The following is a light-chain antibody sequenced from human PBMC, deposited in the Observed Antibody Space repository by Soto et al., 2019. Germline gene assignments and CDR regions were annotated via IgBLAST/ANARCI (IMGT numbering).Light chain of an antibody. Sequence: EIFMTHSPAALSVSPGERASLSCRSSQNVSSDLAWYQQKPGQAPRLLLSGASTRATDIPARFSGSGSGTEFTLKLRSLQSEDFAVFYCQQYFAWPPTFGQGNXVEIK. V-gene: IGKV3-15*01. J-gene: IGKJ1*01. CDR2: GAS. CDR3: QQYFAWPPT. CDR1: QNVSSD.